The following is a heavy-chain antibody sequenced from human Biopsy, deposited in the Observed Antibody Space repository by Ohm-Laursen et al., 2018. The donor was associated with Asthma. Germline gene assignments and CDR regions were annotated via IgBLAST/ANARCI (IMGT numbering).Heavy chain of an antibody. Sequence: SLRLSCAASGFTSSRYVMHWVRQAPGKGLEWVAVISNDGKNEYYGDSVKGRFTISRDKSKSTLYLQLSSLRAEDTAVYFCAREPIKATYFYGMDVWGQGTTVTVSS. D-gene: IGHD3-9*01. V-gene: IGHV3-30*04. CDR2: ISNDGKNE. CDR3: AREPIKATYFYGMDV. CDR1: GFTSSRYV. J-gene: IGHJ6*02.